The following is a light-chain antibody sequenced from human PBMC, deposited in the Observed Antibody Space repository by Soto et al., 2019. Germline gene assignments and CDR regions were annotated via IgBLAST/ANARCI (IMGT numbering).Light chain of an antibody. J-gene: IGKJ2*01. CDR1: QSVTTNY. CDR3: QHYGSSPPNT. Sequence: EIVLTQSPGTLSLSPGERATLSCRATQSVTTNYLAWYQQKPGQAPRLLIYGASIRATGIPDRFSGSGSGTDFPRTISRLEPEDFAEYYCQHYGSSPPNTFGQGTKLEIK. CDR2: GAS. V-gene: IGKV3-20*01.